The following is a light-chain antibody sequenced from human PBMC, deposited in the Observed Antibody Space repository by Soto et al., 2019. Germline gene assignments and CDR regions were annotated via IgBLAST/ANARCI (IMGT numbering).Light chain of an antibody. V-gene: IGKV1-27*01. CDR1: QGISNY. J-gene: IGKJ4*01. CDR2: AAP. Sequence: DIQMTQSPSSLSASVGDRVTITCRASQGISNYLAWYQQKPGKVPKLLIYAAPTLQSGVPSRFSGSGSGTDFTLAISRVQPEDVATYYCQKYNGAPFTFGGGTKVEIK. CDR3: QKYNGAPFT.